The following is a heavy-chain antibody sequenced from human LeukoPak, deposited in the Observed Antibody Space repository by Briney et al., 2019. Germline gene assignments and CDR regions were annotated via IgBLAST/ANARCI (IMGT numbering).Heavy chain of an antibody. CDR3: ARRSIAAAVWDY. CDR1: GYTFTGYY. J-gene: IGHJ4*02. Sequence: GASVKVSCKASGYTFTGYYMHWVRQAPGQGLEWMGRINPNSGGTNYAQKFQGRVTMTRDTSISTAYMELSRLRSDDTAVYYCARRSIAAAVWDYWGQGTLVTVSS. D-gene: IGHD6-13*01. CDR2: INPNSGGT. V-gene: IGHV1-2*06.